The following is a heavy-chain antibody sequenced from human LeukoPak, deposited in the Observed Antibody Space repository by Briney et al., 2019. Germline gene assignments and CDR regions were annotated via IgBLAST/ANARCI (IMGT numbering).Heavy chain of an antibody. Sequence: ASVKVSCKASGGTFNSYAISWVRQAPGQGLEWMGGIIPIFGTANYAQKFQGRVTITTDESTSTAYMELSSLRSEDTAVYYCARKRYCSSTSCYIFDYWGQGTLVTVSS. V-gene: IGHV1-69*05. D-gene: IGHD2-2*02. CDR3: ARKRYCSSTSCYIFDY. CDR1: GGTFNSYA. J-gene: IGHJ4*02. CDR2: IIPIFGTA.